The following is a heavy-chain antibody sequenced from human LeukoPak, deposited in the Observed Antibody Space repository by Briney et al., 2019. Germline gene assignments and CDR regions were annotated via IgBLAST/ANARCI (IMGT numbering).Heavy chain of an antibody. D-gene: IGHD4-11*01. Sequence: SETPSLTCAVSGGFISSGNWWGWFRQPPRKGLEWIRPIHHSVDTKHNPSLKSPVAISMDKSNNQFSLDVTSVTAADTAMYYCARKGPATIADYWGRGTLVTVSS. V-gene: IGHV4-4*02. CDR1: GGFISSGNW. J-gene: IGHJ4*02. CDR2: IHHSVDT. CDR3: ARKGPATIADY.